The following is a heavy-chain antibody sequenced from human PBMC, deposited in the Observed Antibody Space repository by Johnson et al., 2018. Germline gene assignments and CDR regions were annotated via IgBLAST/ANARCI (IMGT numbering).Heavy chain of an antibody. J-gene: IGHJ6*02. CDR2: IIPMFNTA. Sequence: QVQLQESGAEVKRLGSSVKVSCKASGGIFSNSAISWVRQAPGQGLEWMGGIIPMFNTANYAEKLQGRVTITADESTSTAYMELSSRTSEDTAVYYRGRDDSKLDGAGAGYYGMDVWGQGTAVTVSS. CDR3: GRDDSKLDGAGAGYYGMDV. V-gene: IGHV1-69*01. D-gene: IGHD3-10*01. CDR1: GGIFSNSA.